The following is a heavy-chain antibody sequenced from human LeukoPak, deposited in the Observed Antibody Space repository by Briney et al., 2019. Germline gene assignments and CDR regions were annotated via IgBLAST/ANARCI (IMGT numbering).Heavy chain of an antibody. V-gene: IGHV3-23*01. CDR2: ISGSGGNT. Sequence: KTGGSPRLSCAASGFTFSSYGMSWVRQAPGKGLEWVSVISGSGGNTYYADPVKGRFSISRDNSKNTLYLQMNSLRAEDTAVYFCAKDSATYGRFDYWGQGSLVTVSS. J-gene: IGHJ4*02. CDR3: AKDSATYGRFDY. D-gene: IGHD3-10*01. CDR1: GFTFSSYG.